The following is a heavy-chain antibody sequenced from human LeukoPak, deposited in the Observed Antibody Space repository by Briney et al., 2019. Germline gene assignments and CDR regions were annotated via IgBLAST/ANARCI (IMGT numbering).Heavy chain of an antibody. Sequence: SETLSLTCAVYGGSFSGYYWSWIRQPPGKGPEWIGEINHSGSTNYNPSLKSRVTISVDTSKNQFSLKLSSVTAADTAVYYCARFRRDGGYTPRGFDYWGQGTLVTVSS. J-gene: IGHJ4*02. CDR3: ARFRRDGGYTPRGFDY. CDR1: GGSFSGYY. V-gene: IGHV4-34*01. D-gene: IGHD4-17*01. CDR2: INHSGST.